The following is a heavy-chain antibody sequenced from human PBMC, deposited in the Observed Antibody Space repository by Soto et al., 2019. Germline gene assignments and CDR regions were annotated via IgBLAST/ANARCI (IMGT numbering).Heavy chain of an antibody. V-gene: IGHV5-51*01. Sequence: GESLKISCKGSGYTFTHYWIGWVRQVPGEGLEWLGVIYPSDSATRYNPSFQGRVAMSADPSINTAYLQWSSLKASDTAMYFCARGRLEGGTPSAEFDPWGQGTQVTVSS. CDR2: IYPSDSAT. CDR3: ARGRLEGGTPSAEFDP. CDR1: GYTFTHYW. D-gene: IGHD2-2*01. J-gene: IGHJ5*02.